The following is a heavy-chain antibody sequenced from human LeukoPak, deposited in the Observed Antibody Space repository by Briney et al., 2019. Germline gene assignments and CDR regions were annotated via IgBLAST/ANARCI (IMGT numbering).Heavy chain of an antibody. J-gene: IGHJ4*02. CDR1: GGSIRSYY. V-gene: IGHV4-59*06. D-gene: IGHD6-13*01. CDR2: IYYSGST. CDR3: ARGRSSPRY. Sequence: SETLSLTCTVSGGSIRSYYWSWIRQPPGKGLEWIGYIYYSGSTYYNPSLKSRVTISVDTSKNQFSLKLSSVTAADTAVYYCARGRSSPRYWGQGTLVTVSS.